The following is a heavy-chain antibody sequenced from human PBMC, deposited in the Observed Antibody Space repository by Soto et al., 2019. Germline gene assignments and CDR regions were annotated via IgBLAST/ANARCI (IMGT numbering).Heavy chain of an antibody. CDR3: AKDGPRIAVAGGGYYYYGMDV. V-gene: IGHV3-30*18. J-gene: IGHJ6*02. CDR2: ISYDGSNK. CDR1: GFTFSSYG. D-gene: IGHD6-19*01. Sequence: GGSLRLSCAASGFTFSSYGMHWVRQAPGKGLEWVAVISYDGSNKYYADSVKGRFTISRDNSKNTLYLQMNSLRAADTAVYYCAKDGPRIAVAGGGYYYYGMDVWGQGTTVTVSS.